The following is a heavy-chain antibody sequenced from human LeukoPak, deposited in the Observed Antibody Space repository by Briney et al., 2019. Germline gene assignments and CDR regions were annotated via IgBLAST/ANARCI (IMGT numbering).Heavy chain of an antibody. J-gene: IGHJ4*02. CDR2: INPNSGGT. Sequence: ASVKVSCKASGYTFTGYYMHWVRQAPGQGLEWMGRINPNSGGTNYAQKFQGRVTVTRDTSISTAYMELSRLRSDDTAVYYCASMAGGASNLDYFDYWGQGTLVTVSS. CDR3: ASMAGGASNLDYFDY. CDR1: GYTFTGYY. D-gene: IGHD3-10*01. V-gene: IGHV1-2*06.